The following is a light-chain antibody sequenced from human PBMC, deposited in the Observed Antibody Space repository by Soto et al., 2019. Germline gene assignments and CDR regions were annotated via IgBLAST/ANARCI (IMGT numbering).Light chain of an antibody. CDR1: QGISSY. CDR3: QQLISSPYT. CDR2: AAS. V-gene: IGKV1-9*01. Sequence: DIQLTQSPSFLSASVGDRVTITCRASQGISSYLAWYQQKPGEAPKLLIYAASTLQSGVPSRFSGSGSGTEFTLTISSLQPEDCATYYCQQLISSPYTFGQGTKLEIK. J-gene: IGKJ2*01.